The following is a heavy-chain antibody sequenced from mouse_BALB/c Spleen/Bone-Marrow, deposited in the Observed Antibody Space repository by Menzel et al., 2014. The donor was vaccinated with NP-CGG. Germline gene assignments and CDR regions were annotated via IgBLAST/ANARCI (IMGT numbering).Heavy chain of an antibody. Sequence: QVQLQQSGAELARPGTSVKLSCKTSGYTFTNYWMQWIKQRPGQGLEWIGTIYPGDGDTRYTQKFKGKATLTADKSSSTAYMQLSSLASEDSAVYYCARSNYPYDMDYWGQGTSVTVSS. J-gene: IGHJ4*01. CDR3: ARSNYPYDMDY. V-gene: IGHV1-87*01. CDR2: IYPGDGDT. CDR1: GYTFTNYW. D-gene: IGHD2-5*01.